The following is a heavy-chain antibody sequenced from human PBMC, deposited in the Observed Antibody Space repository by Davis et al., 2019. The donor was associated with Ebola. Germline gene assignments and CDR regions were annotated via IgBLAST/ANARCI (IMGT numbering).Heavy chain of an antibody. J-gene: IGHJ3*01. CDR3: ARESDAVGASTTDDAFDV. CDR1: GYTFTTYD. V-gene: IGHV1-8*03. CDR2: MNPNSGNT. Sequence: ASVKVSCKASGYTFTTYDINWVRQATGQGLEWMGWMNPNSGNTGYAQKFQGRVTITRNTSISTAYMELSSLRSEDPAVYYCARESDAVGASTTDDAFDVWGQGTMFTVSS. D-gene: IGHD1-26*01.